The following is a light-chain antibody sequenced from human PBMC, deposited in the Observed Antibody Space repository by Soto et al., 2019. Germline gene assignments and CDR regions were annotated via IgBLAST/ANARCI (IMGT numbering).Light chain of an antibody. CDR3: CSYAGSSTVYV. CDR2: EGN. Sequence: QSALTQPASVSGSPGQSITISCTGTSSDVGSYNLVSWYQQRPGQAPKLIIYEGNKRPSGVSNRFSASKSANTASLTISGLHAEDEADYYCCSYAGSSTVYVFGTGTKLTVL. J-gene: IGLJ1*01. CDR1: SSDVGSYNL. V-gene: IGLV2-23*01.